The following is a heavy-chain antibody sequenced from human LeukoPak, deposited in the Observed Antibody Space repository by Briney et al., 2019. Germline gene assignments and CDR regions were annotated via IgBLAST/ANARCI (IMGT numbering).Heavy chain of an antibody. CDR3: ARHPNSNWDY. D-gene: IGHD6-13*01. V-gene: IGHV3-7*03. CDR2: INEGGNEK. J-gene: IGHJ4*02. CDR1: GFTFRNYW. Sequence: QPGGSLRLSCAASGFTFRNYWMSWVRQVPGKGLEWVVNINEGGNEKNYVDSVKGRFTASRDNAQNSLYLQMNSLRVEDTAVYYCARHPNSNWDYWGQGTLVTASS.